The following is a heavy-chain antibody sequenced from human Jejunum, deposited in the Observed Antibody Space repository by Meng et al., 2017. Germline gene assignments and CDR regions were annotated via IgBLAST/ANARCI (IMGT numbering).Heavy chain of an antibody. CDR3: FTLWFGV. J-gene: IGHJ4*02. CDR2: IRRRVDGGTA. D-gene: IGHD3-10*01. V-gene: IGHV3-15*01. CDR1: GFSFSSAS. Sequence: GESLKISCTASGFSFSSASLTWVRHTPEKGLEWVGRIRRRVDGGTADYAAPVKGRFTISRDDSKDTVYLQMNSLKTEDSAMDYCFTLWFGVWGQGTLVTVSS.